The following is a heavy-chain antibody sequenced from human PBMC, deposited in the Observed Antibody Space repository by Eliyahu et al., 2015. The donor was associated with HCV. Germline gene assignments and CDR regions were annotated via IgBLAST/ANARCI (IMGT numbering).Heavy chain of an antibody. Sequence: QVQLVESGGGLVKPGGSLRLSCAASGFTFSDHYMAWIRQAPGKGLEWVSFISSSGSTIYYADSVKGRFTISRDNAKTSFYLQMESLRAEDTAMYYCARAIGHDSHYYGLDVWGKGTTVTVSS. J-gene: IGHJ6*04. D-gene: IGHD3-3*01. CDR1: GFTFSDHY. CDR2: ISSSGSTI. CDR3: ARAIGHDSHYYGLDV. V-gene: IGHV3-11*01.